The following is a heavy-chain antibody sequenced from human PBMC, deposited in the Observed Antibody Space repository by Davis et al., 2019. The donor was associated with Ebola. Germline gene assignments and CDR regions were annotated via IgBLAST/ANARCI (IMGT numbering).Heavy chain of an antibody. CDR2: ISNSGAHK. Sequence: GGSLRLSCAVSGFNFSHYAMSWVRQAPGKGLEWVASISNSGAHKNYADSLQGRLTVARDNTKNALYLQMNSLRAEDTAVYYCARDPYGDYWLDYWGQGTLVTVSS. D-gene: IGHD4-17*01. J-gene: IGHJ4*02. CDR3: ARDPYGDYWLDY. CDR1: GFNFSHYA. V-gene: IGHV3-21*01.